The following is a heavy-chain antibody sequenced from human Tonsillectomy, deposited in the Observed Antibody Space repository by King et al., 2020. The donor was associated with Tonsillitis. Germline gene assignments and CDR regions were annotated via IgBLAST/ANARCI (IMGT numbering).Heavy chain of an antibody. CDR1: GFTFGDYA. Sequence: VQLVESGGGLVQPGRSLRLSCTASGFTFGDYAMSWVRQAPGKGLEWVGFIRSKAYGGTTEYAASVKGRFTISRDDSKSIAYLQMNSLKTEDTAVYYCTRGTYYYDSSGYYFSNYFDYWGQETLVTVSS. CDR3: TRGTYYYDSSGYYFSNYFDY. V-gene: IGHV3-49*04. D-gene: IGHD3-22*01. CDR2: IRSKAYGGTT. J-gene: IGHJ4*02.